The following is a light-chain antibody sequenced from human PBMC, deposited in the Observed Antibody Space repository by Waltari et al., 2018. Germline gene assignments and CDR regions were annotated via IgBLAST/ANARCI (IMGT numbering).Light chain of an antibody. Sequence: EIVLTQSQATLSVAPGERDTLSCRAGQCVRSYLAWHQQKSGQAPRLPIYDASNRATGIPARFSGGGSRTDFPLTFSSLEPEHFAVYYCQQRSDWLLTFGGGTKVEIK. CDR1: QCVRSY. CDR3: QQRSDWLLT. J-gene: IGKJ4*01. CDR2: DAS. V-gene: IGKV3-11*01.